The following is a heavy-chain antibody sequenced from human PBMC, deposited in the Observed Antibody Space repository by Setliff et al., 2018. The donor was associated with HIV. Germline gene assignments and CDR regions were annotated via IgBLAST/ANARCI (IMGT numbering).Heavy chain of an antibody. CDR2: IIYDGSNE. CDR1: GFIFSNYA. CDR3: ARDPIAAAYYYYYMDV. Sequence: GGSLRLSCAASGFIFSNYAMHWVRQAPGKGLEWVAVIIYDGSNEYYADSLKGRFTISRDNAKNSLYLQMNSLRAEDTAVYYCARDPIAAAYYYYYMDVWGKGTTVTVSS. V-gene: IGHV3-30*04. D-gene: IGHD6-13*01. J-gene: IGHJ6*03.